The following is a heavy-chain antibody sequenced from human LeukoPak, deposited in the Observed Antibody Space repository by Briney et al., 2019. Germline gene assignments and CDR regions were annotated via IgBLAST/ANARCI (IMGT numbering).Heavy chain of an antibody. D-gene: IGHD3-10*01. V-gene: IGHV3-21*01. CDR3: ARFMVRGVMDY. J-gene: IGHJ4*02. CDR1: GFTLSNSS. CDR2: ISSSSSYI. Sequence: GGSLRLSCVVSGFTLSNSSMSWVRQAPGKGLEWVSSISSSSSYIYYADSVKGRFTISRDNAKNSLYLQMNSLRAEDTAVYYCARFMVRGVMDYWGQGTLVTVSS.